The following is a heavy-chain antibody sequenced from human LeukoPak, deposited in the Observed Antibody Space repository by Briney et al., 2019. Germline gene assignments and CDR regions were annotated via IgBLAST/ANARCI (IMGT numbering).Heavy chain of an antibody. CDR1: GFTLSSNY. V-gene: IGHV3-66*02. D-gene: IGHD6-6*01. Sequence: PGGSLRLSCAASGFTLSSNYMSWVRQAPGKGLEWVSVIYSGGSTYYPDSVKGRFTIYRNNSKNTLYLQMNSLRAEDTAVYYCARDSRSSSGGDYWGQGTLVTVSS. J-gene: IGHJ4*02. CDR2: IYSGGST. CDR3: ARDSRSSSGGDY.